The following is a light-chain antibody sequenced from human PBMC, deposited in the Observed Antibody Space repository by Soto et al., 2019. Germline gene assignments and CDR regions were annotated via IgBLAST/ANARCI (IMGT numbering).Light chain of an antibody. CDR1: SVDVGAYDF. J-gene: IGLJ1*01. CDR3: SSFTTSHTYI. CDR2: VVS. Sequence: QSVLTQPHSVSGSPGQSVTISCTGTSVDVGAYDFVSWYQQHPGKAPKLLIYVVSGRPSGVPDRFSGSKSGNAASLTISGLPAEDEADYYCSSFTTSHTYIFGTGTKVTVL. V-gene: IGLV2-11*01.